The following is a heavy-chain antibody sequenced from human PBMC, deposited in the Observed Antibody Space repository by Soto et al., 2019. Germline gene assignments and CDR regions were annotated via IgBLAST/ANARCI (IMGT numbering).Heavy chain of an antibody. J-gene: IGHJ3*02. V-gene: IGHV4-31*03. CDR1: GGSISSGGYY. Sequence: QVQLQESGPGLVKPSQTLSLTCTVSGGSISSGGYYWSWIRQPPGKGLGWIGYIYYSGSTYYNPSRKSRVTISVDTSKNQFSVKLSSVTAADTAVYYCAGDRLSYYGSGLGACAIWGQGTMVTVSS. D-gene: IGHD3-10*01. CDR3: AGDRLSYYGSGLGACAI. CDR2: IYYSGST.